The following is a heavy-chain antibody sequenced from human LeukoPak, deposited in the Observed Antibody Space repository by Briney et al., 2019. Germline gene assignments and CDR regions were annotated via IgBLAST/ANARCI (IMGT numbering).Heavy chain of an antibody. CDR2: ISGSGGST. Sequence: GGSLRLSCAASGFTFSSYAMSWVRQAPGKGLEWVSTISGSGGSTYYADSVKGRFTISRDNSKNTLYLQMNSLRAEDTAVYYCARDRGVEIAAAGTDVGYWGQGTLVTVSS. CDR1: GFTFSSYA. CDR3: ARDRGVEIAAAGTDVGY. J-gene: IGHJ4*02. D-gene: IGHD6-13*01. V-gene: IGHV3-23*01.